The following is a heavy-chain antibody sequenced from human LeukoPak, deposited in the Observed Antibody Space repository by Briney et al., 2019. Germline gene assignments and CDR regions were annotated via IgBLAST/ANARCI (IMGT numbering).Heavy chain of an antibody. CDR2: INHSGST. D-gene: IGHD6-13*01. V-gene: IGHV4-34*01. CDR3: ARGLPYSSSWYWFDP. Sequence: SETLSLTCAVYGGSFSGYYWSWIRQPPGKGLEWIGEINHSGSTNYNPSLKSRVTISVDTSKNQFSLKLSSATAADTAVYYCARGLPYSSSWYWFDPWGQGTLVTVSS. J-gene: IGHJ5*02. CDR1: GGSFSGYY.